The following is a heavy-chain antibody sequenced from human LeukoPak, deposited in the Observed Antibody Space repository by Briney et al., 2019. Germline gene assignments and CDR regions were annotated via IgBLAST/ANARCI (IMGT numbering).Heavy chain of an antibody. V-gene: IGHV4-39*07. CDR2: IYYSGST. J-gene: IGHJ2*01. CDR3: ARKAPGTLDL. CDR1: GGSISSSSYY. Sequence: SETLSLTCTVSGGSISSSSYYWGWIRQPPGKGLEWIGSIYYSGSTYYNPSLKSRVTISVDTSKNQFSLKLSSVIAADTAVYYCARKAPGTLDLWGRGTLVTVSS.